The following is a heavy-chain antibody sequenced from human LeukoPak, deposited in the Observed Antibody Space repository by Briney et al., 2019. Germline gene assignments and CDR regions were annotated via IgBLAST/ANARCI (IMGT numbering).Heavy chain of an antibody. J-gene: IGHJ4*02. CDR3: ARSSQDSSGYYFDY. CDR1: GGSIFTYC. Sequence: SETLSLTCTVSGGSIFTYCWSWIRQPPGKGLEWIGYIYYSGNTNYNPSLKSRVTISVDTSKNQFSLKLRSVTAADTAVYYCARSSQDSSGYYFDYWGQGTLVTVSS. D-gene: IGHD3-22*01. V-gene: IGHV4-59*01. CDR2: IYYSGNT.